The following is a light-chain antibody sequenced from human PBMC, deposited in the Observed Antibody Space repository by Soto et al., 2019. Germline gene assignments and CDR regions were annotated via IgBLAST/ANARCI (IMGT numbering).Light chain of an antibody. CDR2: DVS. J-gene: IGLJ1*01. V-gene: IGLV2-14*01. CDR1: SSDVGGYNY. Sequence: QSVLTHPVSVSGSPGQSVTISCNGTSSDVGGYNYVSWYQQHPGKAPKLMIYDVSNRPSGVSNRFSGSKSGNTASLTISWLQAEDEANYYCSSYTSSSTYVFGTGTKATVL. CDR3: SSYTSSSTYV.